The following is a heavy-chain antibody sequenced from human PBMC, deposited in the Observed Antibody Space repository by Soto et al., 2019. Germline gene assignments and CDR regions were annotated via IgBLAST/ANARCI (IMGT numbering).Heavy chain of an antibody. CDR1: GGSFSGCY. J-gene: IGHJ4*02. CDR2: IDHSGST. V-gene: IGHV4-34*01. D-gene: IGHD6-19*01. Sequence: SETLSLTCAVYGGSFSGCYWSWIRQPPGKGLEWVGEIDHSGSTNYNPSLTSRVTISVDTSKNQFSLKLSSVTAADTAVYYCARVGSSGWSPDYWGPGTLVTVSS. CDR3: ARVGSSGWSPDY.